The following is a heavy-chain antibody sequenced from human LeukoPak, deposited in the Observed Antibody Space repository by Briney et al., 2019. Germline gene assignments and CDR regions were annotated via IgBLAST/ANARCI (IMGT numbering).Heavy chain of an antibody. CDR3: ARPRGDYFDY. V-gene: IGHV4-39*01. CDR1: GGSISSYY. Sequence: SETLSLTCTVSGGSISSYYWGWIRQPPGKGLEWIGSIYYSGSTYYNPSLKSRVTISVDTSKNQFSLKLSSVTAADTAVYYCARPRGDYFDYWGQGTLVTVSS. CDR2: IYYSGST. J-gene: IGHJ4*02.